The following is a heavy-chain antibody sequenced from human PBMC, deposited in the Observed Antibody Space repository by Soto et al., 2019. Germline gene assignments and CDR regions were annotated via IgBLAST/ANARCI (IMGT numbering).Heavy chain of an antibody. J-gene: IGHJ6*02. CDR1: GYTLTELS. D-gene: IGHD1-26*01. Sequence: ASVKVSCKVSGYTLTELSMHWVRQAPGKGLEWMGGFDPEDGETIYAQKFQGRVTMTEDTSTDTAYMELSSLRSEDTAVYYCATAEEGATTGPFYYYYGVDVWGQGSTVTVSS. CDR2: FDPEDGET. V-gene: IGHV1-24*01. CDR3: ATAEEGATTGPFYYYYGVDV.